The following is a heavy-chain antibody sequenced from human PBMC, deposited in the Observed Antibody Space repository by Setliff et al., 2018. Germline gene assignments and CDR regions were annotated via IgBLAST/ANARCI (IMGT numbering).Heavy chain of an antibody. Sequence: KASETLSLTCTVSDGSISTYYWSWIRQPPGKRLEWIGFIHHSGSTHYNPSLKSRVTISVDTSKNQFSLKLSSVTAADTAVYYCARRSPAYYCDSSGYFYATSPDMDVWGKGTTVTVSS. D-gene: IGHD3-22*01. CDR3: ARRSPAYYCDSSGYFYATSPDMDV. J-gene: IGHJ6*03. CDR2: IHHSGST. CDR1: DGSISTYY. V-gene: IGHV4-59*08.